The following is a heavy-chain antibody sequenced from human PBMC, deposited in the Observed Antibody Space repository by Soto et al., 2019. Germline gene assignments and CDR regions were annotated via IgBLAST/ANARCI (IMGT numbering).Heavy chain of an antibody. CDR1: GYTFSGFY. CDR3: ASAAVTGTAGLDF. J-gene: IGHJ4*02. CDR2: INPNSGGT. V-gene: IGHV1-2*02. Sequence: ASVKVSCKASGYTFSGFYMHWVRQAPGQGLEWMGWINPNSGGTKSAEKFQGRVTMTRDTSISTAYMELSGLTSDDTAVYYCASAAVTGTAGLDFWGQGTQVTVSS. D-gene: IGHD6-19*01.